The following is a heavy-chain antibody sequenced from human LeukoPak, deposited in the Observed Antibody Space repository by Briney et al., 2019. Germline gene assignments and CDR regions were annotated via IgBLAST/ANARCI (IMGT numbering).Heavy chain of an antibody. D-gene: IGHD3-10*01. J-gene: IGHJ5*02. CDR2: ITGSGSEI. V-gene: IGHV3-23*01. CDR1: GFTFSRYA. Sequence: GGSLRLSCAGSGFTFSRYAMSWVRHVPGKGLEGVSAITGSGSEIFSTDSVKGRFNISRDNAKNTLYLQMHNLRAEDTAIYYCAKDRFGSGGPNWFGPWGQGTLVIVSS. CDR3: AKDRFGSGGPNWFGP.